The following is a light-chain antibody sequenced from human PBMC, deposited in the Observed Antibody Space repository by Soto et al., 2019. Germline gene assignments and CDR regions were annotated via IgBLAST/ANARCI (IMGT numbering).Light chain of an antibody. CDR2: DAS. J-gene: IGKJ1*01. CDR3: QQYNNWPQT. CDR1: QSVSSNY. Sequence: EIVLTQSPGTLSLSPGERASLSCRASQSVSSNYLAWFQQKPGQAPTLLISDASNRASGVPDRFTGGGSGTDFSLTIRRLEPEDFAVYYCQQYNNWPQTFGQGTKVDIK. V-gene: IGKV3-20*01.